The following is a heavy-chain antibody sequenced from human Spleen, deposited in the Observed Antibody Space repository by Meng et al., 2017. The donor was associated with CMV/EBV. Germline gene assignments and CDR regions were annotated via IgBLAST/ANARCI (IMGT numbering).Heavy chain of an antibody. D-gene: IGHD2-15*01. J-gene: IGHJ5*02. CDR2: IIPFLHIT. Sequence: SGGTFSSYAISWVRQGLGQGLEWMGRIIPFLHITNYAQKFQGRVTITADTSTSTAYMELSSLTSEDTAVYYCARDQGYSSGGWFDPWGQGTLVTVSS. V-gene: IGHV1-69*04. CDR3: ARDQGYSSGGWFDP. CDR1: GGTFSSYA.